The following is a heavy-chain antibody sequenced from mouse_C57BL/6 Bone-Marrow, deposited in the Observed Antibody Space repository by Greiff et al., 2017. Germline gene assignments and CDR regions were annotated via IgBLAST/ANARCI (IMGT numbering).Heavy chain of an antibody. Sequence: VQLQQSGPELVKPGASVKISCTASGYSFTDYNMNWVKQSNGKSLEWIGVINPNYGTTSYNQKFKGKATLTVDQSSSTAYMQLNSLTSTDSAVYYCAWGYDYDYAMDYWGRGHAATVTS. J-gene: IGHJ4*01. V-gene: IGHV1-39*01. CDR3: AWGYDYDYAMDY. CDR1: GYSFTDYN. D-gene: IGHD2-4*01. CDR2: INPNYGTT.